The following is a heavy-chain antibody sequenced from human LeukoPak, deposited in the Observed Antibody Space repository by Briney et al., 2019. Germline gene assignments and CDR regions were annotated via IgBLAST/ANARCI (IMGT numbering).Heavy chain of an antibody. CDR1: GYSISSGYY. V-gene: IGHV4-38-2*02. Sequence: SETLSLTCTVSGYSISSGYYWGWIRQPPGKGLEWIGSIYHSGSTYYKPSLKSRVTISVDTSKNQFSLKLRSVTAADTAVYYCARVSGSEGAFDIWGQGTMVTVSS. D-gene: IGHD1-26*01. CDR2: IYHSGST. CDR3: ARVSGSEGAFDI. J-gene: IGHJ3*02.